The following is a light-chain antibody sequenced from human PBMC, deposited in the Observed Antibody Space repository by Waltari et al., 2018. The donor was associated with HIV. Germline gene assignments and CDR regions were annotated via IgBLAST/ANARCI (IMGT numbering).Light chain of an antibody. V-gene: IGKV3-20*01. CDR2: GAS. Sequence: VLTQSPGTLSLSPGERATLSCRASESVISSYLAWYQPKLGQAPRLLIYGASSRVTGIPDRFSGSGSGTDFTLTISRLEPVDFAVYYCQQYGNLLTFGGGTRVEIK. CDR3: QQYGNLLT. J-gene: IGKJ4*01. CDR1: ESVISSY.